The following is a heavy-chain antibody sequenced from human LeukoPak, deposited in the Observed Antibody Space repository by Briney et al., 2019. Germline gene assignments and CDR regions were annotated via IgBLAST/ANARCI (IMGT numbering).Heavy chain of an antibody. CDR3: ARGDSSSWTNYYYYGMDV. CDR1: GGSIRSSYYY. J-gene: IGHJ6*02. CDR2: IYDSGST. V-gene: IGHV4-39*01. D-gene: IGHD6-13*01. Sequence: SETLSLTCTVSGGSIRSSYYYWGWIRQPPGKGLEWIGSIYDSGSTYYNPSLKSRVTISVDTSKNQFSLKLSSVTAADTAVYYCARGDSSSWTNYYYYGMDVWGQGTTVTVSS.